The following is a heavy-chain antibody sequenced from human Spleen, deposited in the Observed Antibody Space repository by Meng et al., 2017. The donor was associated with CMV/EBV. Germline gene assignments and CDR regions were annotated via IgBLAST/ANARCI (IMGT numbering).Heavy chain of an antibody. CDR1: GYTFTSYG. J-gene: IGHJ6*02. V-gene: IGHV1-18*01. CDR3: ARDHLARYDFWSGYYPYYYYYGMDV. CDR2: ISAYNGNT. D-gene: IGHD3-3*01. Sequence: ASVKVSCKASGYTFTSYGISWVRQAPGQGLEWMGWISAYNGNTNYAQKLQGRVTMTTDTSTSTAYMELRSLRSDDTAVYYCARDHLARYDFWSGYYPYYYYYGMDVWGQGTTVTVSS.